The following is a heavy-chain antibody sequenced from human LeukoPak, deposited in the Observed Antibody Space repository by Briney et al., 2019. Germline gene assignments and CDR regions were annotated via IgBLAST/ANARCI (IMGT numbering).Heavy chain of an antibody. CDR1: GYTFIDYY. V-gene: IGHV1-2*02. J-gene: IGHJ5*02. D-gene: IGHD6-19*01. Sequence: ASVKVSCKTSGYTFIDYYIHWVRQAPGQGLEWMGWINPNTGGTNYAQKFQGRVTMTRDTSISTAYMELSRLRSDDTAVYYCARVSVLVAGRISGFDPWGQGTLVTVSS. CDR3: ARVSVLVAGRISGFDP. CDR2: INPNTGGT.